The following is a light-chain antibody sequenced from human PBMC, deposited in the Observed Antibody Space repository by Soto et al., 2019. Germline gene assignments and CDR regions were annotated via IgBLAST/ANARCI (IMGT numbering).Light chain of an antibody. Sequence: QSVPTQPASVSGSPGQSITISCTGTSDDVGLYNYVSWYQQHPGKAPKLIIYEVNNRPSGVSNRFSASKSGKTASLTISGLQAEDEASYFCASYTSSSPLYVFGTGTKVTVL. CDR3: ASYTSSSPLYV. J-gene: IGLJ1*01. CDR1: SDDVGLYNY. CDR2: EVN. V-gene: IGLV2-14*01.